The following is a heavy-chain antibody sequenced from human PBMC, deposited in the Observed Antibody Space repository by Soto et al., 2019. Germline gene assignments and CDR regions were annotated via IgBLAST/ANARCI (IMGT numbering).Heavy chain of an antibody. CDR2: FDPEDGET. V-gene: IGHV1-24*01. CDR1: GYTLTESS. D-gene: IGHD3-10*01. Sequence: ASVKVSCKVSGYTLTESSMHWVRQAPGKGLEWMGGFDPEDGETIYAQKFQGRVTMTEDTSTDTAYMELSSLRSEDTAVYYCATEANHYYYGSGSFRYYYYYMDVWGKGTTVTVSS. CDR3: ATEANHYYYGSGSFRYYYYYMDV. J-gene: IGHJ6*03.